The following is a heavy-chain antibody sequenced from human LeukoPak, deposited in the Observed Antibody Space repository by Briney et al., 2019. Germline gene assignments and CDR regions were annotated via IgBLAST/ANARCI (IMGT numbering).Heavy chain of an antibody. CDR3: ARGYSYGLFDY. D-gene: IGHD5-18*01. V-gene: IGHV3-74*01. CDR1: GFTFSSYW. CDR2: INSDGSST. Sequence: AGGSLRLSCAASGFTFSSYWMHWVRHPPGKGLVWVSRINSDGSSTTYADSVKGRFTISRDNAKNTLYLQMNSLRAEDTAVYYCARGYSYGLFDYRGQGTLATVSS. J-gene: IGHJ4*02.